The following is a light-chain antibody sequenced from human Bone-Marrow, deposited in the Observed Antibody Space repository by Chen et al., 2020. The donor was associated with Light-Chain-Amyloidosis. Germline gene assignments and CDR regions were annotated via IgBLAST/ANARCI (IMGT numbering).Light chain of an antibody. CDR1: ALPTKY. V-gene: IGLV3-25*03. CDR2: RDT. J-gene: IGLJ2*01. Sequence: SYALTQPPSVSVSPGQTARINCSGDALPTKYAYWYQQQPGQAPVLVLHRDTERPSGISERFSGSSSGTTATLTISGDQAEDEADYHCQSADSSGTYEVICGGGTQLTVL. CDR3: QSADSSGTYEVI.